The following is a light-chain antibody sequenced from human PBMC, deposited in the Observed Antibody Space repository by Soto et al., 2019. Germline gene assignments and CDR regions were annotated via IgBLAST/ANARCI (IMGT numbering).Light chain of an antibody. Sequence: EIVLTQSPGTLSLSPGERATLSCRASQSVSSYLAWYQQKPGQAPRLLIYDASTRATGISARFSGSGSGTDFTLTISSLEPEDFAVYYCQQRSNWPVTFGQGTRWLSN. CDR3: QQRSNWPVT. CDR1: QSVSSY. CDR2: DAS. J-gene: IGKJ1*01. V-gene: IGKV3-11*01.